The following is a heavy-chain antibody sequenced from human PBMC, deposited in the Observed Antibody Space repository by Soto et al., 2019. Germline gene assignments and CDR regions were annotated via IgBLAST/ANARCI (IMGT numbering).Heavy chain of an antibody. CDR3: ARELPPDL. D-gene: IGHD2-15*01. V-gene: IGHV3-53*01. CDR1: GFTVSSKY. Sequence: GGSLRLSCAASGFTVSSKYMNWVRQAPGKGLEWVSIIWSAGLTYYADSVRGRFTIPRDISKNILFLQMNNLRAEDSAIYYCARELPPDLWGQGTLVTVSS. J-gene: IGHJ5*02. CDR2: IWSAGLT.